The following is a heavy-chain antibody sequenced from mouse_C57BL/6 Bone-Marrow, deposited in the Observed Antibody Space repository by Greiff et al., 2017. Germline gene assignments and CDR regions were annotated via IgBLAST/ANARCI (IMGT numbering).Heavy chain of an antibody. CDR2: IDPSDSYT. D-gene: IGHD3-3*01. CDR3: ASEGQLWNYFDY. V-gene: IGHV1-50*01. CDR1: GYTFTSYW. J-gene: IGHJ2*01. Sequence: QVQLQQPGAELVKPGASVKLSCKASGYTFTSYWMQWVKQRPGQGLEWIGEIDPSDSYTNYNQKFKGKATLTVDTSSSTAYMQLSSLTSEDSAVYYCASEGQLWNYFDYGGQGTTLTVSS.